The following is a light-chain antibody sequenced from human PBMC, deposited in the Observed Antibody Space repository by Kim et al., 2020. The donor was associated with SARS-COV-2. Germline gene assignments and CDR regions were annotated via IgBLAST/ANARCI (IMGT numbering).Light chain of an antibody. CDR2: AAS. Sequence: PGERATLSCRASQSVSSNYLTWYQQKPGQAPRLFIYAASRRVTGIPDRFSGSGSGTDFTLTISRLEPEDFAVYYCQQYGSSPYTFGQGTKLEI. CDR1: QSVSSNY. CDR3: QQYGSSPYT. J-gene: IGKJ2*01. V-gene: IGKV3-20*01.